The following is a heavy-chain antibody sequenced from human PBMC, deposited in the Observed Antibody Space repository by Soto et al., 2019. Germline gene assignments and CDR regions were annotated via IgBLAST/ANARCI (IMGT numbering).Heavy chain of an antibody. CDR2: ITRDGGSV. D-gene: IGHD4-17*01. V-gene: IGHV3-43*01. CDR3: ARDTYGGDYGLDV. CDR1: GFTFNAHT. J-gene: IGHJ6*02. Sequence: GGSLRLSXEASGFTFNAHTMNWIRQAPGKGLEWLYLITRDGGSVYSADSVKCRFTISIDNNRDSLYLQMNVLRTDYTALYYCARDTYGGDYGLDVWGQGTTVTVSS.